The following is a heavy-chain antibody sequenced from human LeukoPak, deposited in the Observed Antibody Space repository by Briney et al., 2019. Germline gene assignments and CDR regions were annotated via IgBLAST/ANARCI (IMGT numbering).Heavy chain of an antibody. CDR3: ARAPRFILTGYYMDH. D-gene: IGHD3-9*01. Sequence: ASVKVSCKASGYIFINYGISWVRQAPGQGLEWMGWISAYNGNTNYAQKLQGRVTMTTDTSTSTAYMELTSLRSDDTAVYYCARAPRFILTGYYMDHWGQGTLLTVSS. CDR2: ISAYNGNT. J-gene: IGHJ4*02. V-gene: IGHV1-18*01. CDR1: GYIFINYG.